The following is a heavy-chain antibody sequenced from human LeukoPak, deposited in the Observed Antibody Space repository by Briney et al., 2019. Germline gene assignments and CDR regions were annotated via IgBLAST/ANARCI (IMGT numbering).Heavy chain of an antibody. CDR3: ARGGIVVVTAIFDL. D-gene: IGHD2-21*02. Sequence: GGSLRLSCAASGFTFSSYSMNWVRQAPGKGLEWVSSISSSSSYIYYADSVKGRFTISRDNSKSTLYLQMGSLRAEDMAVYYCARGGIVVVTAIFDLWGRGTLVTVSS. V-gene: IGHV3-21*01. CDR2: ISSSSSYI. J-gene: IGHJ2*01. CDR1: GFTFSSYS.